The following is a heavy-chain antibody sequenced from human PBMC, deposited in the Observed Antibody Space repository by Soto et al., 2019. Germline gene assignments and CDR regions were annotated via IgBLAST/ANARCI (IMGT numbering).Heavy chain of an antibody. Sequence: PGGSLRLSCAACGFTFSSYSMSWVSHAPWKMREWVSAISGSGVSTYYADSVKGRFTISRDNSKNTLYLQMNSLRAKDTAVYYCSQDLGIVAYYYYGMGVLGQGTTVAGSS. CDR2: ISGSGVST. CDR3: SQDLGIVAYYYYGMGV. CDR1: GFTFSSYS. V-gene: IGHV3-23*01. D-gene: IGHD5-12*01. J-gene: IGHJ6*02.